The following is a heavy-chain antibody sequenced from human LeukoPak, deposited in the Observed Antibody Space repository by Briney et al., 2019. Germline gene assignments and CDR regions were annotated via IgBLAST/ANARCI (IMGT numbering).Heavy chain of an antibody. J-gene: IGHJ3*02. Sequence: PSETLSLTCSGAACSISSYYWSWIRQPPGKGREWSVYIYYSGSTNYNPSLKSPVTISVDPSKRQFSLKLRSVTAADPAVHYCARGFYGSGSHDAFDIWGQGTMVTVS. D-gene: IGHD3-10*01. V-gene: IGHV4-59*01. CDR3: ARGFYGSGSHDAFDI. CDR1: ACSISSYY. CDR2: IYYSGST.